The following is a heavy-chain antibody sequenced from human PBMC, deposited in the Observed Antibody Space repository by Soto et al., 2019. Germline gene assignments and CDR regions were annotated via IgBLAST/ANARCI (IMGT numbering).Heavy chain of an antibody. J-gene: IGHJ4*02. CDR1: GGNIGSSSYY. V-gene: IGHV4-39*01. Sequence: SETLSLTCTVSGGNIGSSSYYWGWIRQPPGKGLEWIGSIYYSGSTYYNPSLKSRVTISVDTSKNQFSLKLSSVTAADTAVYYCARHISRVLRFLEWFPPFDYWGQGTLVTVSS. D-gene: IGHD3-3*01. CDR3: ARHISRVLRFLEWFPPFDY. CDR2: IYYSGST.